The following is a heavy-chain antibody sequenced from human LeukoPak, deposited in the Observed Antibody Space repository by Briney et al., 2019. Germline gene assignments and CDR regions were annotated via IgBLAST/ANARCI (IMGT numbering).Heavy chain of an antibody. Sequence: SETLSLTCTVSGYSIISGYYWGWIRQTPGKGLEWIGNIFYSGGTYYSPSLTSRVTISLDTSRNQFSLKLNSVTAADTAVYYCAKSNGYGLVDIWGQGTMVTVSS. J-gene: IGHJ3*02. D-gene: IGHD3-10*01. CDR2: IFYSGGT. V-gene: IGHV4-38-2*02. CDR1: GYSIISGYY. CDR3: AKSNGYGLVDI.